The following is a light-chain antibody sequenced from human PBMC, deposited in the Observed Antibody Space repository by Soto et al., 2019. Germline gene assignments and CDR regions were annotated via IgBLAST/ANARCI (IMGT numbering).Light chain of an antibody. J-gene: IGLJ1*01. Sequence: QSALNQPASVSGSPGPSITISCTGTSGDIGSYNRVSWYQQHPGKAPKVIIYGVTDRPSGVSNRFSGSKSGNTASLTISGLQAEDEAEYYCSSYTNINTRACVFGTGTKVTVL. CDR3: SSYTNINTRACV. CDR1: SGDIGSYNR. V-gene: IGLV2-14*01. CDR2: GVT.